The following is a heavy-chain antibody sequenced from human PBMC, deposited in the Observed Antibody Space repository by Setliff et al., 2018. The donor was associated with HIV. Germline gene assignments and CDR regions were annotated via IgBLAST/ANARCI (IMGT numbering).Heavy chain of an antibody. J-gene: IGHJ6*03. Sequence: GGSLRLSCAASGFTFSSYAITWVRQAPGKGLEWVSAISGSGDSTFYADSVQGRFTISRDNSKNTLYLQMNSLRAEDTAVYYCAKGSGKITIYYYYMDVWGKGTTVTVSS. CDR2: ISGSGDST. V-gene: IGHV3-23*01. D-gene: IGHD3-3*01. CDR3: AKGSGKITIYYYYMDV. CDR1: GFTFSSYA.